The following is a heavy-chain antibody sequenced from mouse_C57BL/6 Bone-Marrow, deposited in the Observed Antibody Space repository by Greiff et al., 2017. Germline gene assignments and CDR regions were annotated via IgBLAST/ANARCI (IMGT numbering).Heavy chain of an antibody. Sequence: EVQLQQSGAELVRPGASVKLSCTASGFNIKDDYMHWVKQRPEQGLEWIGWIDPENGDTEYASKFQGKATITADTSSNTAYRQLSSLTSEDTAVYYCTNDYDWYFDVWGTGTTVTVSS. CDR3: TNDYDWYFDV. D-gene: IGHD2-4*01. V-gene: IGHV14-4*01. CDR1: GFNIKDDY. CDR2: IDPENGDT. J-gene: IGHJ1*03.